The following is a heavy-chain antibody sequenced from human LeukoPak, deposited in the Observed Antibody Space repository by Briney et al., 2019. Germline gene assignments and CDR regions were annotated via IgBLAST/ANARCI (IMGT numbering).Heavy chain of an antibody. CDR2: IYTSGYT. CDR3: ARGSSGYYYDMAFDI. V-gene: IGHV4-61*02. CDR1: GGSISGGSYY. J-gene: IGHJ3*02. Sequence: SQTLSLTCTVSGGSISGGSYYWSWIRQPAGKGLEWIGRIYTSGYTNYNPSLKSRVTISVDTSKNQFSLKLSSVTAADTAVYYCARGSSGYYYDMAFDIWGQGTMVTVSS. D-gene: IGHD3-22*01.